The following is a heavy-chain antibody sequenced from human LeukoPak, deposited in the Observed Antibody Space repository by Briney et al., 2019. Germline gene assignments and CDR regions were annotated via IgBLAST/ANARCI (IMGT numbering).Heavy chain of an antibody. CDR1: GFTLSSYG. J-gene: IGHJ4*02. V-gene: IGHV3-30*02. CDR2: IRYDGSNK. Sequence: GGSLRLSCAASGFTLSSYGMHWVRQAPGKGLEWVAFIRYDGSNKYYADSVKGRFTISRDNSKNTLYLQMNSLRAEDTAVYYCAKDREALLWFGELLAPFDYWGQGTLVTVSS. D-gene: IGHD3-10*01. CDR3: AKDREALLWFGELLAPFDY.